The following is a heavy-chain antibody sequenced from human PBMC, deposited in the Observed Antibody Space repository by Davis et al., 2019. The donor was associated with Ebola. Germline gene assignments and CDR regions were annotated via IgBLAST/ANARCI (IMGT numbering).Heavy chain of an antibody. J-gene: IGHJ3*02. V-gene: IGHV3-23*01. CDR1: GFTFSAYH. Sequence: GESLKISCAASGFTFSAYHMNWVRQVPGKGLEWVANIRVSEVTYYADSVKGRFTISRDNSKSTLYLQMDSLRTEDTALYYCAKEPSSGYAFDIWGQGTMVTVSS. CDR2: IRVSEVT. D-gene: IGHD3-22*01. CDR3: AKEPSSGYAFDI.